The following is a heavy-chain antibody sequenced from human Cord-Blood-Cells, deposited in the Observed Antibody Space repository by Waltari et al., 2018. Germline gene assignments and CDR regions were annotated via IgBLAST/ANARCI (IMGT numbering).Heavy chain of an antibody. D-gene: IGHD3-16*01. CDR1: GYTFTSYD. CDR2: MNPNSGNT. J-gene: IGHJ2*01. CDR3: ARVWVGADYWYFDL. V-gene: IGHV1-8*01. Sequence: QVQLVQSGAEVKKPGASVKVSCKASGYTFTSYDINWVRQATGQGLEWMGWMNPNSGNTSYAQEFQGRVTMTRNTSISTAYMELSSLGSEDTAVYYWARVWVGADYWYFDLWGRGTLVTVSS.